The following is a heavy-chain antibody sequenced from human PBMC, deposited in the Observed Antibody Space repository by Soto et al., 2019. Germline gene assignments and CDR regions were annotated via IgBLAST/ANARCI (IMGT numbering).Heavy chain of an antibody. V-gene: IGHV1-69*12. D-gene: IGHD5-12*01. CDR1: GGTFSSYT. CDR3: ARGNHRWLQLWYFDL. CDR2: IIPIFGTA. Sequence: QVQLVQSGAEVKKPGSSVTVSCKASGGTFSSYTISWVRQAPGQGLERMGGIIPIFGTANYAQKFQGRVTITADESTSTAHMELSSLRSEDTAVYYCARGNHRWLQLWYFDLWGRGTLVTVSS. J-gene: IGHJ2*01.